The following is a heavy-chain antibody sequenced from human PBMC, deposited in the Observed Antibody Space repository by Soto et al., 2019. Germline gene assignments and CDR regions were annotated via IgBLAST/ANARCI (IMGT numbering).Heavy chain of an antibody. CDR3: ARRERYYGSPGWFDP. V-gene: IGHV4-39*01. J-gene: IGHJ5*01. Sequence: SETLSLTCSVSGASINNFAYYWGWIRQPPGKGLEWIGTVYYNENTYYNPSLRSRVAISVDTAKNQFSLNLRSVTAADTAVYFCARRERYYGSPGWFDPWGQGTLVTVPQ. D-gene: IGHD3-10*01. CDR1: GASINNFAYY. CDR2: VYYNENT.